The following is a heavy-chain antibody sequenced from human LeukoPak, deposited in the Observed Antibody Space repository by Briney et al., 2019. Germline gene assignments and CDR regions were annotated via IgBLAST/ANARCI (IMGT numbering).Heavy chain of an antibody. Sequence: ASVKVSCKTSGDTFSDYTVNWVRQGPGQGLEWIGRIIPILGIATYAHKFQDRVTITADRSTSTAYMELSSLRSEDTAVYYCARGRYYGSGSKNWFDSWGQGTPVTVSS. CDR3: ARGRYYGSGSKNWFDS. V-gene: IGHV1-69*02. J-gene: IGHJ5*01. D-gene: IGHD3-10*01. CDR2: IIPILGIA. CDR1: GDTFSDYT.